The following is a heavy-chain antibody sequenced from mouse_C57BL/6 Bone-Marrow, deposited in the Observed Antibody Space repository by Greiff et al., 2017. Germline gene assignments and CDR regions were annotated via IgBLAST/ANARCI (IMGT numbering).Heavy chain of an antibody. J-gene: IGHJ3*01. V-gene: IGHV6-3*01. CDR2: IRLKSDNYAT. CDR1: GFTFSNYW. D-gene: IGHD1-1*01. CDR3: TGRGYGSSLFAY. Sequence: EVHLVESGGGLVQPGGSMKLSCVASGFTFSNYWMNWVRQSPEKGLEWVAQIRLKSDNYATHYAESVKGRFTISRDDSKSSVYLQMNNLRAEDTGIYYCTGRGYGSSLFAYWGQGTLVTVSA.